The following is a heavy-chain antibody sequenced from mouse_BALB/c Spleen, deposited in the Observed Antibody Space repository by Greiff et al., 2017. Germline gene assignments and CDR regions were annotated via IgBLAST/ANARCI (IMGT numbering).Heavy chain of an antibody. V-gene: IGHV1-31*01. J-gene: IGHJ3*01. CDR3: ARGRDSSGWFAY. CDR1: GYSFTGYY. D-gene: IGHD3-2*01. CDR2: INPYNGAT. Sequence: EVQVVESGPELVKPGASVKISCKASGYSFTGYYMHWVKQSHVKSLEWIGRINPYNGATSYNQNFKDKASLTVDKSSSTAYMELHSLTSEDSAVYYCARGRDSSGWFAYWGQGTLVTVSA.